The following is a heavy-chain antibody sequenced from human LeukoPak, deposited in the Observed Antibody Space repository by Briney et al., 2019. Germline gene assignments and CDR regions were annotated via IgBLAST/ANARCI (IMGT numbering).Heavy chain of an antibody. J-gene: IGHJ4*02. Sequence: GGSLRLSCAASGFTFSSYAMHWVRQAPGKGLEWVAVISYDGSNKYYADSVKGRFTISRDNSKNTLYLQMNSLRAEDTAVYYCARGGWELRYFDWPIPAFGFDYWGQGTLVTVSS. D-gene: IGHD3-9*01. CDR1: GFTFSSYA. V-gene: IGHV3-30-3*01. CDR2: ISYDGSNK. CDR3: ARGGWELRYFDWPIPAFGFDY.